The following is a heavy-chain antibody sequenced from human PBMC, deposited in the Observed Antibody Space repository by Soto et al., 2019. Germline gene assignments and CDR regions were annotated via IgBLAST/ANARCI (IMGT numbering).Heavy chain of an antibody. V-gene: IGHV3-7*03. J-gene: IGHJ4*02. CDR3: ARDEGVDY. CDR1: GFTFNYYW. Sequence: GGSLRLSCVASGFTFNYYWMSWVRQAPGKGLEWVANIKQDGGDQYYLDSVKGRFTISRDNAKNLLYLQMSSLRAEDTAVYYCARDEGVDYWGQGTLVTVSS. CDR2: IKQDGGDQ.